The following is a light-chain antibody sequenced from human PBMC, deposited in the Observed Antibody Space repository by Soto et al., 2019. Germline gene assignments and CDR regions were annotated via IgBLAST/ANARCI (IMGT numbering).Light chain of an antibody. Sequence: DIQMTQSPSSLSASVGDRVTITCRASQGVSTYLIWYQQRQGRAPKLLIYAAPNLLSGVPSRFSGSGSGTNFTLTISSLQPEDCGTYYCQQSYSTPHSFGQGTKLET. CDR3: QQSYSTPHS. CDR1: QGVSTY. V-gene: IGKV1-39*01. J-gene: IGKJ2*03. CDR2: AAP.